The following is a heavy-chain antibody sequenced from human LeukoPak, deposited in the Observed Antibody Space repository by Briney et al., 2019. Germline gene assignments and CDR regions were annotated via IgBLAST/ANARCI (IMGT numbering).Heavy chain of an antibody. V-gene: IGHV4-4*07. J-gene: IGHJ5*02. CDR2: IYPSGNT. CDR1: RGSTSTYY. Sequence: SETLSLTCTVSRGSTSTYYWSWIRQPAGKGLEWIGRIYPSGNTNFNPSLMSRVTMSIDTSKNQFSLKLGSVTAADTAVYYCATRSGPWGQGTLVTVSS. CDR3: ATRSGP.